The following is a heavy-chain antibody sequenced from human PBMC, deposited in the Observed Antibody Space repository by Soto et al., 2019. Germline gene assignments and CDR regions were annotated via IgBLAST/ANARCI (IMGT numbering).Heavy chain of an antibody. CDR3: XXXXXXTWWGSWY. CDR1: GYTFTTNS. CDR2: INTDNGNT. V-gene: IGHV1-3*04. D-gene: IGHD2-8*02. Sequence: QVQLVQSGAEVKMPGASVRVSCKASGYTFTTNSMHWVRQAPGKRPEWMGWINTDNGNTKYSKEFQDRVTITKDTXXXXXXXXXXXXXXXXXXXXXXXXXXXXTWWGSWYWGPGTLVTVSS. J-gene: IGHJ4*02.